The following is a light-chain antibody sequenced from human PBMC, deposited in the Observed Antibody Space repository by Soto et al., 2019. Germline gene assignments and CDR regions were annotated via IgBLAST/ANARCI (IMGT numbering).Light chain of an antibody. J-gene: IGLJ1*01. CDR3: SAYGSTRTRYV. Sequence: QSALTQPASVSGSPGQSITISCTGTSSDVGGYNYVSRYQQHPGKAPKLMSYEVSNRPSGVSNRFSGSKSGNPASLTISGLQAEDEADYFCSAYGSTRTRYVFGTGTKVTVL. CDR2: EVS. V-gene: IGLV2-14*01. CDR1: SSDVGGYNY.